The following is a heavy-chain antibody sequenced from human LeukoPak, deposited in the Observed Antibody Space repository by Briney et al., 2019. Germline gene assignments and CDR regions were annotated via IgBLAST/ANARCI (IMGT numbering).Heavy chain of an antibody. CDR3: ARDKPIDFWSGLPGVYGMDV. V-gene: IGHV3-21*01. J-gene: IGHJ6*02. Sequence: GGSLRLSCAASGFTFSSYSMNWVRQAPGKGLEWVSSISSSSSYIYYADSVKGRFTISRDNAKNSLYLQMNSLRAEDTAVYYCARDKPIDFWSGLPGVYGMDVWGQGTTVIVSS. CDR1: GFTFSSYS. D-gene: IGHD3-3*01. CDR2: ISSSSSYI.